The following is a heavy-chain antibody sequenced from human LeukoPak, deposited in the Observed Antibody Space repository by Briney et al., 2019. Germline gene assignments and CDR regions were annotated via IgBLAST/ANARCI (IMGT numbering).Heavy chain of an antibody. J-gene: IGHJ4*02. D-gene: IGHD1-26*01. V-gene: IGHV4-61*02. Sequence: HTLSLTCTVSGGSISSGSYYWSWIRQPAGKGLEWIGRIYTSGSTNYNPSLKSRVTTSVDTSKNRFSLKLTSATAADTAVYYCARGLHSGSYYFDYWGQGTLVIVSS. CDR3: ARGLHSGSYYFDY. CDR2: IYTSGST. CDR1: GGSISSGSYY.